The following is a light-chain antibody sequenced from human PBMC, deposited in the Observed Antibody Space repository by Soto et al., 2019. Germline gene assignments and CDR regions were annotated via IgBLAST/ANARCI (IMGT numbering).Light chain of an antibody. CDR1: QTISNY. J-gene: IGKJ5*01. CDR2: AAS. Sequence: DVQITKHTHSLSASVRDIVTVTFRASQTISNYLNWYQQRPGKAPKLLIYAASSLQSGVPPRFSGSESGTDFTLTISSLEPEDFASYYCQQSYSGRVTVGHVTRLETK. CDR3: QQSYSGRVT. V-gene: IGKV1-39*01.